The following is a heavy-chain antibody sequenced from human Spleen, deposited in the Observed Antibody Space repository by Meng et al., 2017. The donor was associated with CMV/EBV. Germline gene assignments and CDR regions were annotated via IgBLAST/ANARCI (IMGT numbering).Heavy chain of an antibody. V-gene: IGHV3-23*01. CDR2: LSGSGGAT. D-gene: IGHD2-2*01. Sequence: GESLKISCAASRFTFSSYAMSWVRQAPGEGLEWVSGLSGSGGATYYADSVKGRFTISRDNSKNTLYLDMNSLRAEDTAIYYCAKHYCTSASCYGNYFEYWGQGTLVTVSS. CDR1: RFTFSSYA. J-gene: IGHJ4*02. CDR3: AKHYCTSASCYGNYFEY.